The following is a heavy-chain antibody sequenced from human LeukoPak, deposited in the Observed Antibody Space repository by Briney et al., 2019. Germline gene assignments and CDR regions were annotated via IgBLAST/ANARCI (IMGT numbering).Heavy chain of an antibody. Sequence: GGSLRLSCAASGFTFSSYAMSWVRQAPGKGLEWVSAISGSGGSTYYADSVKGRFTISRDNSKNTLYLQMNRLRAEDTAVYYCATSISGWLSVNDAFDIWGEGTMVTVPS. CDR2: ISGSGGST. CDR3: ATSISGWLSVNDAFDI. D-gene: IGHD6-19*01. J-gene: IGHJ3*02. CDR1: GFTFSSYA. V-gene: IGHV3-23*01.